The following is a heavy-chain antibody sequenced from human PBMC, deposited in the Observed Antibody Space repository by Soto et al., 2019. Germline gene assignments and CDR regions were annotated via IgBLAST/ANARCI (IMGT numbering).Heavy chain of an antibody. D-gene: IGHD2-15*01. V-gene: IGHV3-33*01. CDR3: ARVGVVAATRVRDYYYMDV. CDR2: IWYDGSNK. Sequence: QVQLVESGGGVVQPGRSLRLSCAASGFTFSSYGMHWVRQAPGKGLEWVAVIWYDGSNKYYADSVKGRFTISRDNSKNTRYLQMNSLRAEDTAVYYCARVGVVAATRVRDYYYMDVWGKGTTVTVSS. J-gene: IGHJ6*03. CDR1: GFTFSSYG.